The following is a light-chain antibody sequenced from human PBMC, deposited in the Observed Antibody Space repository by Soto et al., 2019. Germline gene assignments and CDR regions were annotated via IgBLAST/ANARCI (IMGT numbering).Light chain of an antibody. CDR1: QSVNSGY. Sequence: EIVLTQSPGTLSLSPGERATLSCRASQSVNSGYLAWYQHTPGQAPRLLIYDTSTSATGIPDRFSGSGSGTDCTLTISRLESEDFAVFYCQQYGSSPRTFGQGTKVEIK. J-gene: IGKJ1*01. V-gene: IGKV3-20*01. CDR3: QQYGSSPRT. CDR2: DTS.